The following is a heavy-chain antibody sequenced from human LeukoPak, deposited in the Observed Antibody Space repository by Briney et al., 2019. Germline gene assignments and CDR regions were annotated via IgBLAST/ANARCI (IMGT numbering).Heavy chain of an antibody. Sequence: SETLSLTCTVSGGSISSYYWSWIRQPPGKGLEWIGYIYYIGSTNYNPSLKSRVTISVDTSKNQFSLKLSSVTAADTAVYYCARVESGYGDYLHTALAEYFQHWGQGTLVTVSS. CDR3: ARVESGYGDYLHTALAEYFQH. CDR1: GGSISSYY. J-gene: IGHJ1*01. D-gene: IGHD4-17*01. V-gene: IGHV4-59*01. CDR2: IYYIGST.